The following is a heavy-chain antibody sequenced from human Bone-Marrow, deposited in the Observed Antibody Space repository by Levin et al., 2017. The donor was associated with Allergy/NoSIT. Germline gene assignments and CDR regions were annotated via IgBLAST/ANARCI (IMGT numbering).Heavy chain of an antibody. Sequence: WASVKVSCKASGATFSGYAISWLRQSPGQGLEWMGGIIPILGTPQYAQRFQGRVTITADESTRTAYMALSGLTSEDTAVYYCARLFGYDTTGYYLIPFDSWGQGTQVTVSS. J-gene: IGHJ4*02. CDR2: IIPILGTP. CDR3: ARLFGYDTTGYYLIPFDS. D-gene: IGHD3-22*01. CDR1: GATFSGYA. V-gene: IGHV1-69*13.